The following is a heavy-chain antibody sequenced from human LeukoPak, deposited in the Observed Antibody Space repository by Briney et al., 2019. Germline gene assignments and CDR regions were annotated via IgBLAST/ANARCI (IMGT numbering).Heavy chain of an antibody. D-gene: IGHD3-22*01. CDR1: GGSFSGYY. Sequence: SETLSLTCAVYGGSFSGYYWSWIRQPPGKGLEWIGEINHSGSTNYNPSLKSRVTISVDTSKNQFSLKLSSVTAADTAVYYCARSYYSWGKGTTVTISS. CDR3: ARSYYS. J-gene: IGHJ6*04. CDR2: INHSGST. V-gene: IGHV4-34*01.